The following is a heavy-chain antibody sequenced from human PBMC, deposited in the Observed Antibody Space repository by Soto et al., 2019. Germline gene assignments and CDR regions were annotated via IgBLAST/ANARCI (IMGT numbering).Heavy chain of an antibody. V-gene: IGHV1-18*01. Sequence: ASVXVSFKFCCYSFMKYGINCVLQAPGQGLDWVGWISPYSGYTHSAQKFHGRLTLTTDTAASTAYMELRILRSADTALYYCAREASVIITDDKKSRFDSWGQGTLVTV. CDR1: CYSFMKYG. D-gene: IGHD2-8*01. J-gene: IGHJ4*02. CDR3: AREASVIITDDKKSRFDS. CDR2: ISPYSGYT.